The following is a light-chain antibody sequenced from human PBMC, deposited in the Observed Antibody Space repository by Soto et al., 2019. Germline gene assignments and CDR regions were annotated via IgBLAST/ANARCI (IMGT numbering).Light chain of an antibody. CDR2: DVS. V-gene: IGLV2-14*03. J-gene: IGLJ1*01. CDR3: SSYTSSNTFV. CDR1: SSDVGGYNY. Sequence: QSALTHPASVSGSPGQSITISCTGTSSDVGGYNYVSWYQHHPGKAPKLMIYDVSNRPSGVSNRFSGSKSGNTASLTISGLQAEDEADYYCSSYTSSNTFVFGTGTKLTVL.